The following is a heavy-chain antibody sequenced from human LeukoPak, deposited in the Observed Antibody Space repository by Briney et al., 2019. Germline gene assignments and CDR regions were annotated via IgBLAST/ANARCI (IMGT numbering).Heavy chain of an antibody. J-gene: IGHJ4*02. CDR3: ARTTVTTCVDY. D-gene: IGHD4-17*01. V-gene: IGHV4-30-4*01. CDR1: GGSISSYY. Sequence: PSETLSLTCTVSGGSISSYYWSWIRQPPGKGLEWIGYIYYSGSTYYNPSLKSRVTISVDTSKNQFSLKLSSVTAADTAVYYCARTTVTTCVDYWGQGTLVTVSS. CDR2: IYYSGST.